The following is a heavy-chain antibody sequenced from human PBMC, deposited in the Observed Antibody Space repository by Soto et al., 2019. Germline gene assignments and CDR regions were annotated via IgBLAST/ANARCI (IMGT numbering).Heavy chain of an antibody. CDR2: INHSGSA. Sequence: SETLSPTCDVYGGSFSGYIWTRIRQTPGKGLQWIGQINHSGSANYNPSLKSRVTISVHTSNSQFSLELSSVTAADTAVYYCARERPDGSRLDPWGQGTLVT. CDR3: ARERPDGSRLDP. D-gene: IGHD6-13*01. CDR1: GGSFSGYI. J-gene: IGHJ5*02. V-gene: IGHV4-34*01.